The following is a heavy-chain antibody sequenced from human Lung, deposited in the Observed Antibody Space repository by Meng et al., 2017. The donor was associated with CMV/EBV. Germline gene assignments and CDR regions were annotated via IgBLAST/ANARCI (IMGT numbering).Heavy chain of an antibody. V-gene: IGHV4-4*02. CDR2: INNSGCT. J-gene: IGHJ4*02. CDR3: ARVVTAHWGYYFDY. D-gene: IGHD2-21*02. Sequence: LLMESCQGLIQHSATLALTGGASCGCISSINCWIWLRQDPGKGLEWIGKINNSGCTNYNQSLKSRVTMSVDKSKNLFSLKLSSVTAADTAVYYCARVVTAHWGYYFDYWGQGTLVTVSS. CDR1: CGCISSINC.